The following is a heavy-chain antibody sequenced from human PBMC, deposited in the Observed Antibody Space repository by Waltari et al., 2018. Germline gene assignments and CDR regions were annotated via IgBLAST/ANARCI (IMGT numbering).Heavy chain of an antibody. D-gene: IGHD1-26*01. CDR1: GGSISNYF. V-gene: IGHV4-4*07. J-gene: IGHJ4*02. Sequence: QVQLQESGPGLVKPSETLSLPCTVPGGSISNYFRSWILQPAGKGLEWIGRIYTSENTNYNPSLKSRVTMSVDTSKNQFSLKLNSVTAADTAVYYCARENRGRSYSHFDYWGQGTLVTVSS. CDR3: ARENRGRSYSHFDY. CDR2: IYTSENT.